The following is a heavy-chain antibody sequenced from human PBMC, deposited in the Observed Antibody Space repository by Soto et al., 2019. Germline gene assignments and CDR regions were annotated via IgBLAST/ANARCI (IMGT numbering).Heavy chain of an antibody. CDR3: ARGRGGSYGGNSAHFDI. CDR2: IWYDGSKK. CDR1: GFTFSGFG. J-gene: IGHJ3*02. D-gene: IGHD4-17*01. Sequence: QVQLVESGGGVVQPGTSLRLSCEASGFTFSGFGMHWVRQAPGKGLERVAVIWYDGSKKYYADCVTGRFTLARDNSKNALYLQMNSLRAEATAVYYCARGRGGSYGGNSAHFDIWGQGTLVSVSS. V-gene: IGHV3-33*01.